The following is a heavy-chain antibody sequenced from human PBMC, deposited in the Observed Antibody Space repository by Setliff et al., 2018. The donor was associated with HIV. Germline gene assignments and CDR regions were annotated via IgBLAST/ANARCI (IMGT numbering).Heavy chain of an antibody. J-gene: IGHJ6*03. CDR3: AKTIRGYISGDYMDV. D-gene: IGHD5-18*01. Sequence: SETLSLTCTISGGSITSHYWSWIRQPPGKGLEWIGYVFYAGGTNYRPSLRGRVTISVDTSKNHFSLKPSSVTAADTAVYYCAKTIRGYISGDYMDVWGKGTTVTVSS. CDR1: GGSITSHY. CDR2: VFYAGGT. V-gene: IGHV4-59*11.